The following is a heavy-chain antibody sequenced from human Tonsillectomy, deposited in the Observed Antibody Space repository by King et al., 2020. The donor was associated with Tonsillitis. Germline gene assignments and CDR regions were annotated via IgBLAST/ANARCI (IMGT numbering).Heavy chain of an antibody. CDR1: GGSISSYY. J-gene: IGHJ4*02. Sequence: QLQESGPGLVKPSETLSLTCTVSGGSISSYYCSWIRQPPGKGLEGIGYIYYSGSTNYNPSLKSRVTISVDTSKNQFSLKLSSVTAADTAEYYCAREDNYYIDYWGQGTLVTVSS. D-gene: IGHD1-1*01. V-gene: IGHV4-59*01. CDR3: AREDNYYIDY. CDR2: IYYSGST.